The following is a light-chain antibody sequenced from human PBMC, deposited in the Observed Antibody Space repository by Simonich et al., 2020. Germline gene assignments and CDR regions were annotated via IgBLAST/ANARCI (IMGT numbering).Light chain of an antibody. CDR2: DVS. V-gene: IGLV2-14*01. J-gene: IGLJ3*02. Sequence: QSALTQPAPVSGSPGQSITISCTGTSSDVGGYNYVSWYQQHPGKATKLMLYDVSKRPSGVSNRFAGSKSGNTASLTIAGLQAEDEADYYCSSYTSSSTLVFGGGTKLTVL. CDR3: SSYTSSSTLV. CDR1: SSDVGGYNY.